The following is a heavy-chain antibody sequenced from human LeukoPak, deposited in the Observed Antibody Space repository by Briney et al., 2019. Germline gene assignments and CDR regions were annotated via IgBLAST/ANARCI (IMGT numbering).Heavy chain of an antibody. CDR3: ARQVYSSSWSYYFEY. J-gene: IGHJ4*02. CDR1: RGSISSYY. CDR2: IHYSGST. V-gene: IGHV4-59*01. D-gene: IGHD6-13*01. Sequence: SETLSLTCTVSRGSISSYYWSWIRQPPGRGLEWIGSIHYSGSTSYNSSLKSRVTISVDTSKNQFSLKLSSVTPADTAVYYCARQVYSSSWSYYFEYWGQGTLVTLSS.